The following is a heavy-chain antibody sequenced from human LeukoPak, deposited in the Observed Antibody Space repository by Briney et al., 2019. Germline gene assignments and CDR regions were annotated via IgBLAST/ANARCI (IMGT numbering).Heavy chain of an antibody. CDR2: ISSSGGTI. J-gene: IGHJ3*02. Sequence: PGGSLRLSCAASGFTFSDHCMSWICQAPGKGLEWVSYISSSGGTIYYADSVEGRFTISRDNAKNSLYLQMNSLRAEDTAVYYCARGSYGDYGAFDIWGQGTMVTVSS. D-gene: IGHD4-17*01. CDR3: ARGSYGDYGAFDI. V-gene: IGHV3-11*01. CDR1: GFTFSDHC.